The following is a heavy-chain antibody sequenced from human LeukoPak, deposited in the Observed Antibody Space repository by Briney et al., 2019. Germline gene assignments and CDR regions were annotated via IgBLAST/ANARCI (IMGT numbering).Heavy chain of an antibody. V-gene: IGHV1-69*06. CDR1: VDTFSSYG. J-gene: IGHJ4*02. D-gene: IGHD5-24*01. CDR2: IIPIFGTA. Sequence: ASVKGSCKASVDTFSSYGISWVRQAPGQRLEWMGGIIPIFGTANYAQKFQGRVTITADTSTSTAYMGLSSLRSEDTAVFYCAKTPVGMVTLDYWGPGALVSASS. CDR3: AKTPVGMVTLDY.